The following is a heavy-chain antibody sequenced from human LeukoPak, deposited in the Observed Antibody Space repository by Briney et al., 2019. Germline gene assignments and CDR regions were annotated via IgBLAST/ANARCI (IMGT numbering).Heavy chain of an antibody. Sequence: SETLSLTCTVSGGSISSYYWSWIRQPAGKGLEWIGYIYYSGSTYYNPSLKSRFTISVDTSKNQFSLKLSSVTAADTAVYYRARGLTPHLDAFDIWGQGTMVTVSS. CDR3: ARGLTPHLDAFDI. CDR2: IYYSGST. J-gene: IGHJ3*02. D-gene: IGHD3-9*01. V-gene: IGHV4-59*06. CDR1: GGSISSYY.